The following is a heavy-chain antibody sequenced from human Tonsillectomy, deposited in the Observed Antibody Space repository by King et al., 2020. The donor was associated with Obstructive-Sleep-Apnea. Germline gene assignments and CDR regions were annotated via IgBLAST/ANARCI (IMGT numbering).Heavy chain of an antibody. D-gene: IGHD6-13*01. J-gene: IGHJ4*02. CDR2: FYYSGST. V-gene: IGHV4-39*07. CDR3: ARVPLHYSSSFN. Sequence: QLQESGPGLVKPSETLSLTCTVSGGSISSSVYYWGWIRQPPGKGLEWIGSFYYSGSTYYNPSLKSRVTISVDTSKNQFSLKLSSVTAADTAVYYCARVPLHYSSSFNWGQGTLVTVSS. CDR1: GGSISSSVYY.